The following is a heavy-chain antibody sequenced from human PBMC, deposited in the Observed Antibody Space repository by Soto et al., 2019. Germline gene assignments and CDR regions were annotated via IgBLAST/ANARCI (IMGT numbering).Heavy chain of an antibody. CDR3: ARERYCSSTSCPLSYYGMDV. CDR1: GGSFSGYY. J-gene: IGHJ6*02. CDR2: INHSGST. V-gene: IGHV4-34*01. D-gene: IGHD2-2*01. Sequence: PSETLSLTCAVYGGSFSGYYWSWIRQPPGKGLEWIGEINHSGSTNYNPSLKSRVTISVDTSKNQFSLKLSSVTAADTAVYYCARERYCSSTSCPLSYYGMDVWGQGTTVTVSS.